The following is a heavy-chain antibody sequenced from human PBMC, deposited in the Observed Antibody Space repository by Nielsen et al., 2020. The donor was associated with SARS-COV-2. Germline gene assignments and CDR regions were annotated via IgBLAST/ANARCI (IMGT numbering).Heavy chain of an antibody. Sequence: SETLSLTCTVSGGSISSGGYYWSWIRQPPGKGLEWIGYIYYSGSTYYNPSLKSRVTISVDTSKNQFSLKLSSVTAADTAVYYCAREVDTAMVSIFDYWGQGTLVTVSS. D-gene: IGHD5-18*01. CDR1: GGSISSGGYY. J-gene: IGHJ4*02. V-gene: IGHV4-30-4*01. CDR3: AREVDTAMVSIFDY. CDR2: IYYSGST.